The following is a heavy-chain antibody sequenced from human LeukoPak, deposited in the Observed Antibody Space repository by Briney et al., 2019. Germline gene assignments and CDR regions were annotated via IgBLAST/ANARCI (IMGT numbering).Heavy chain of an antibody. J-gene: IGHJ6*03. CDR2: IPYDGTNK. D-gene: IGHD3-10*01. V-gene: IGHV3-30*02. CDR3: AKRCCPFAYGSGSYYYYIDV. Sequence: GGSLRLSCAASGFTFSSYGMHWVRQAPGKGLEWVAFIPYDGTNKYYADSVKGRFTISRDNSKNTLYLQMNSLRAEDAAVYYCAKRCCPFAYGSGSYYYYIDVWGKGTTVTASS. CDR1: GFTFSSYG.